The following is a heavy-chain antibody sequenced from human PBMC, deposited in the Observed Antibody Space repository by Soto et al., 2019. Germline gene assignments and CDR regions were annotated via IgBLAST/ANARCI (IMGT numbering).Heavy chain of an antibody. CDR3: AREDSIIIPAVSDF. D-gene: IGHD2-2*01. CDR2: ISKSDYT. CDR1: GFAFNNYG. V-gene: IGHV3-21*06. J-gene: IGHJ4*02. Sequence: GGSLRLSCTFSGFAFNNYGINWVRQAPGKGLEWVSSISKSDYTYYSDSVKGRFTISRDNAKNSVSLQMNTLRVEDTAVYYCAREDSIIIPAVSDFWGQGTLVTVSS.